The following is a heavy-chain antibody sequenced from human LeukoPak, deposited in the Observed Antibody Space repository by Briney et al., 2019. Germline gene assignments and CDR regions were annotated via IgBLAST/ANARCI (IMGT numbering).Heavy chain of an antibody. D-gene: IGHD6-19*01. CDR2: MSSSGSTI. V-gene: IGHV3-48*03. Sequence: GGSLRLSCAASGFTFSDYEMNWVRQAPGKGLEWVSYMSSSGSTIYYADSVKGRFTISRGNAKNSLYLQMNSLRAEDTAVYYCAREGQSSGWHYFDYWGQGTLVTVSS. CDR1: GFTFSDYE. J-gene: IGHJ4*02. CDR3: AREGQSSGWHYFDY.